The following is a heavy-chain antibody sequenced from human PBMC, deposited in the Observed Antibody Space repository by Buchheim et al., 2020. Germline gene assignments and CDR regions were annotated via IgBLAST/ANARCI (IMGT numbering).Heavy chain of an antibody. D-gene: IGHD2-2*01. Sequence: QVQLQESGPGLVKPSQTLSLTCTVSGGSISGGGDYWTWIRQHPGKGLEWIGYIYYSGSTYYNPSLKSRVTISVDTSKNQFSLKLSSVTAADTAVYYCARYPHYCSSTSCYSGSFDYWGQGTL. V-gene: IGHV4-31*03. J-gene: IGHJ4*02. CDR2: IYYSGST. CDR3: ARYPHYCSSTSCYSGSFDY. CDR1: GGSISGGGDY.